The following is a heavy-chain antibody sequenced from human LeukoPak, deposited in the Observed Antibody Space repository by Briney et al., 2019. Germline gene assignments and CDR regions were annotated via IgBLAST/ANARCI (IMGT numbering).Heavy chain of an antibody. CDR2: IYSSGST. CDR3: ARSDGYGLVGI. J-gene: IGHJ3*02. Sequence: SETLPLTCSVSGVSISSGSNYWGWIRQPPGKTLEWIGSIYSSGSTHYNPSLKSRVIILIGTAKNHFSLNLSSVTAADTAVYYCARSDGYGLVGIWGQGTMVAVSS. V-gene: IGHV4-39*07. CDR1: GVSISSGSNY. D-gene: IGHD3-10*01.